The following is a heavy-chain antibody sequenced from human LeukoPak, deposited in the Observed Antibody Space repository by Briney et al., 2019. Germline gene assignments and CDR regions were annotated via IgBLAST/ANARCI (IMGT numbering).Heavy chain of an antibody. CDR2: IYYSGNT. V-gene: IGHV4-59*08. Sequence: SETLSLTCTVPGASISSYYWSWIRQPPGKGLEWIGYIYYSGNTNYNPSLKSRVTISVDTSKNQFSLKLSSVTAADTAVYHCARGWGYFDSWGQGTLVTVSS. D-gene: IGHD7-27*01. J-gene: IGHJ4*02. CDR1: GASISSYY. CDR3: ARGWGYFDS.